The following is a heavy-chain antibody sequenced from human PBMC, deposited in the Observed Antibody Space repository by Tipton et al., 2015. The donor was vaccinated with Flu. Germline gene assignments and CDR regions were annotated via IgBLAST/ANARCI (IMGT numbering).Heavy chain of an antibody. CDR2: IYYSGGT. V-gene: IGHV4-31*02. D-gene: IGHD6-6*01. CDR1: GGSISSGGYY. Sequence: LRLSCTVSGGSISSGGYYRSWIRQHPGKGLEWIGYIYYSGGTHYNPSLKSRVTITVDTSKNQFPLKLSSVTAADTAVYYCPRYSSSYLDYWGRGTLVTVSS. CDR3: PRYSSSYLDY. J-gene: IGHJ4*02.